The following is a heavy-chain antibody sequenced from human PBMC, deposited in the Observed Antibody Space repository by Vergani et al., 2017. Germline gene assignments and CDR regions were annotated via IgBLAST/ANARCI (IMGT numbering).Heavy chain of an antibody. D-gene: IGHD6-19*01. CDR1: GFTFSNYG. V-gene: IGHV3-30*02. CDR2: IRYDGSNT. CDR3: ARDTVTGSRYFDY. Sequence: VQLLESGGGSVQPGESLRLSCGASGFTFSNYGMHWVRQAPGKGLEWVTFIRYDGSNTYYADSVKGRFTISRDNSKNTLFLQMNSLRPEDTAVYYCARDTVTGSRYFDYWGQGTLVTVSS. J-gene: IGHJ4*02.